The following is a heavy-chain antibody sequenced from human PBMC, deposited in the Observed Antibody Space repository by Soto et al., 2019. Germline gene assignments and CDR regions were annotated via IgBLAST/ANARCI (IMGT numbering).Heavy chain of an antibody. D-gene: IGHD1-26*01. V-gene: IGHV4-59*08. CDR3: SRIVDPDYYYYYIDV. Sequence: QLQLQESGPGLVSPSATLSLTCPVASDSVSRHYWTWLRQPPGKGLEWIGYVSYRGTTNYNPSLKSRVSISVDTSKNQFSLKLPSVTAAATALYYCSRIVDPDYYYYYIDVWGKGTTVIVSS. CDR1: SDSVSRHY. J-gene: IGHJ6*03. CDR2: VSYRGTT.